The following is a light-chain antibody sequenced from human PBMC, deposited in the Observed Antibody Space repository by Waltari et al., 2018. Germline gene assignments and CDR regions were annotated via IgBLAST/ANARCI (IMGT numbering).Light chain of an antibody. CDR3: QLWDTGSDHMV. V-gene: IGLV3-21*02. CDR1: DIGYKS. Sequence: SYILTQAPSVSVAPGQTARIPCGGHDIGYKSVHWYQQKPGQAPGLVVHDDDDRPARIPERFSGSNSANTATLTISRVEAGDEADYYCQLWDTGSDHMVFGGGTKLTVL. J-gene: IGLJ3*02. CDR2: DDD.